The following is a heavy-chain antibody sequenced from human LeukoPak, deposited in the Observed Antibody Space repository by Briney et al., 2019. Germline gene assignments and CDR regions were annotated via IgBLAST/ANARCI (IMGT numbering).Heavy chain of an antibody. V-gene: IGHV1-2*02. CDR1: GYTFTGYY. Sequence: ASVKVSCKASGYTFTGYYMHWVRQAPGQGLEWMGWINPNSGGTNYAQKFQGRVTMTRDTSISTAYMELSRLRSDGTAVYYCARDRRYYYDSSGYYGFDYWGQGTLVTVSS. J-gene: IGHJ4*02. D-gene: IGHD3-22*01. CDR3: ARDRRYYYDSSGYYGFDY. CDR2: INPNSGGT.